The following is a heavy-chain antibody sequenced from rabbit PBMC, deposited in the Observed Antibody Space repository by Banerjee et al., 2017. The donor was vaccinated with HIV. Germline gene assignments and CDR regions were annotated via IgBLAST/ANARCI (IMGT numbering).Heavy chain of an antibody. D-gene: IGHD6-1*01. V-gene: IGHV1S45*01. CDR3: ARYYSYGYAGGTYAANL. J-gene: IGHJ4*01. CDR1: GFSFSSGYD. CDR2: IYAGSHSST. Sequence: QEQLEESGGDLVKPEGSLTLTCTASGFSFSSGYDMCWVRQAPGKGPEWIACIYAGSHSSTYFASWAKGRFTISKASWTTVTLQMTSLTAADTATYFCARYYSYGYAGGTYAANLWGPGTLVTVS.